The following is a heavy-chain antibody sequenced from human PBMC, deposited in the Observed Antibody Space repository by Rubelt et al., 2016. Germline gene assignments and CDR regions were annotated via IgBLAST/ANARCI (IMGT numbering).Heavy chain of an antibody. CDR3: ARVDLITMGHYYYYGMDV. CDR1: GGSFSGYY. V-gene: IGHV4-34*01. D-gene: IGHD3-10*01. CDR2: INHSGST. Sequence: QVQLQQWGAGLLKPSETLSLTCAVYGGSFSGYYWSWSRQPPGKGLEWIGAINHSGSTNYNPTLKSRVTISVDTSKNLFSLKLSSVTAADTAVYYCARVDLITMGHYYYYGMDVWGQGTTVTVSS. J-gene: IGHJ6*02.